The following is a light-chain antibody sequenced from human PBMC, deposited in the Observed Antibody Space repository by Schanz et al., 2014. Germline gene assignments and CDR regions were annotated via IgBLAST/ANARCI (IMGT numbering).Light chain of an antibody. CDR1: QSISSN. CDR2: DAS. CDR3: QQYHSSPET. Sequence: EIVLTQSPGTLSVSPGERATLSCRASQSISSNLAWYQQKPGQAPRLLIYDASTRATGIPDRFRGSGSGTDFTLTISRLEPEDFAVYFCQQYHSSPETFGQGTKLEIK. V-gene: IGKV3-20*01. J-gene: IGKJ2*01.